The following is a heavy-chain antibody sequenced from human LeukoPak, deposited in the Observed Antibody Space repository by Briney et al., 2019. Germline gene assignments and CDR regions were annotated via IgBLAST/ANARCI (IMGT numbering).Heavy chain of an antibody. D-gene: IGHD6-13*01. J-gene: IGHJ6*02. CDR3: AREARSGWYSTDYYYGMDV. Sequence: SETLSLTCAVYGGSFSGYYWSWIRQPPGKGLEWIGEINHSGSTNYNPSLKSRVTISVDTSKNQFSLKLSSVTAADTAVYYCAREARSGWYSTDYYYGMDVWGQGTTVTVSS. V-gene: IGHV4-34*01. CDR2: INHSGST. CDR1: GGSFSGYY.